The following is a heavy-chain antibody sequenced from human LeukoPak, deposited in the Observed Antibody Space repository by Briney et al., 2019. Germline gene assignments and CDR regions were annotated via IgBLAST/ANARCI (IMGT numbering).Heavy chain of an antibody. CDR1: GFTFSSYA. CDR2: ISSNGGST. Sequence: GGSLRLSCSASGFTFSSYAMHWVRQAPGKGLEYVSVISSNGGSTYYADSVKDRFTISRDNSKNTLYLQMSSLRAEDTAVYYCAKARYGYYHYGMDVWGQGTTVTVSS. V-gene: IGHV3-64D*06. J-gene: IGHJ6*02. CDR3: AKARYGYYHYGMDV. D-gene: IGHD5-18*01.